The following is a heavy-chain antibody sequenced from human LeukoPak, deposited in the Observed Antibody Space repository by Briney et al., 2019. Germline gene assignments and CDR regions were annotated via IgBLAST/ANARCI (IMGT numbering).Heavy chain of an antibody. CDR3: AKVTRELDYSMDV. CDR1: GFTFRSYA. J-gene: IGHJ6*02. D-gene: IGHD1-1*01. CDR2: IGDSGSVT. Sequence: GGSLRLSGVASGFTFRSYALSWVRQAPGKGLEWVSTIGDSGSVTFAADAVKGRFTISRDNSKNTMYLQMDSLRVVDTAVYYCAKVTRELDYSMDVWGQGTTVTVSS. V-gene: IGHV3-23*01.